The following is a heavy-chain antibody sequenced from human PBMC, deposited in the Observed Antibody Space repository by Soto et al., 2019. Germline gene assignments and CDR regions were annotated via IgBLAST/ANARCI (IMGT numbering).Heavy chain of an antibody. Sequence: KTSETLSLTCAVYGGSFSDYFWTWIRQPPGEGLEWIGEINHSGSTNFNPSLKSRVAISADTSRNQFSLRVTSVTAADTAVYYCAGREFASSSFHYYYYAVDVWGQGTTVTVSS. D-gene: IGHD6-6*01. CDR3: AGREFASSSFHYYYYAVDV. CDR2: INHSGST. V-gene: IGHV4-34*01. CDR1: GGSFSDYF. J-gene: IGHJ6*02.